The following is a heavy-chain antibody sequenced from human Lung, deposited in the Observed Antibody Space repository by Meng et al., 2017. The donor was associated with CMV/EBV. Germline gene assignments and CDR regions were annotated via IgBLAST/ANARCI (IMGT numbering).Heavy chain of an antibody. CDR1: GLSTYG. J-gene: IGHJ4*02. V-gene: IGHV3-30*02. CDR2: IWFDGISK. Sequence: QLVGLGGGVVQPGGSLRLYCGASGLSTYGMHWVRQVLGKGLEWVAFIWFDGISKYYADSVKGRFSISRDNSKNTLYLQMYSLRPEDTGVYYCAKDGKSGGYFDYWGQGTLVTVSS. D-gene: IGHD1-1*01. CDR3: AKDGKSGGYFDY.